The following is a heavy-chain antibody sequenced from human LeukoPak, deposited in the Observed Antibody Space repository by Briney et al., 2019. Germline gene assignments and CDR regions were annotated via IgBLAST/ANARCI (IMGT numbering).Heavy chain of an antibody. CDR3: ARGVTGIAAAGGYYYYMDV. CDR1: GGSFSGYY. D-gene: IGHD6-13*01. Sequence: SETLSLTCAVYGGSFSGYYWSWIRQPPGKGLEWIGEINHSGSTNYNPSLKSRVTISVDTSKNQFSLKLSSVTAADTAVYYCARGVTGIAAAGGYYYYMDVWGKGTTVTASS. CDR2: INHSGST. J-gene: IGHJ6*03. V-gene: IGHV4-34*01.